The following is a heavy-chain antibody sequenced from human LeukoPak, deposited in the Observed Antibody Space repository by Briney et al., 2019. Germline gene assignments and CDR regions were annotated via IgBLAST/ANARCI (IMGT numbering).Heavy chain of an antibody. CDR2: ISYDGSNK. J-gene: IGHJ4*02. D-gene: IGHD6-19*01. Sequence: PGRSLRLSCAASGFIFSTYGMHWVRQAPGKGLEWVAVISYDGSNKYYADSVKGRFTISRDNSKNTLYLQMNSLRDEDTAVYYCARDRWLVLGGDYWGQGTLVTVSS. V-gene: IGHV3-30*03. CDR3: ARDRWLVLGGDY. CDR1: GFIFSTYG.